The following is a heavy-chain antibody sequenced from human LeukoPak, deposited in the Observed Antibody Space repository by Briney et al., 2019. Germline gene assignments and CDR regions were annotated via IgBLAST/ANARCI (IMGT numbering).Heavy chain of an antibody. CDR3: AKKYYDFWSGFHYYYMDV. CDR2: ISGSGGST. CDR1: GFTFSSCA. V-gene: IGHV3-23*01. Sequence: PGGSLRLSCAASGFTFSSCAMSWVRQAPGKGLEWVSAISGSGGSTYYADSVKGRFTISRDNSKNTLYLQMNSLRAEDTAVYYCAKKYYDFWSGFHYYYMDVWGKGTTVTVSS. D-gene: IGHD3-3*01. J-gene: IGHJ6*03.